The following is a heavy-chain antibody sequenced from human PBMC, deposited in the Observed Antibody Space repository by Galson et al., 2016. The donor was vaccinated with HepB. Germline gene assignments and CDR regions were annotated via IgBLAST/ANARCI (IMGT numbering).Heavy chain of an antibody. D-gene: IGHD1-1*01. CDR2: ISPDKGNT. CDR3: ARVDWTDYRGFDA. Sequence: SVPVSCKASGSTFLLYGLTWVRQAPGQGLEWMGWISPDKGNTNYAQKFQGRVTMTPDTSTSTVYMELRSLRSDDTAVYSCARVDWTDYRGFDAGGQGTLV. CDR1: GSTFLLYG. J-gene: IGHJ5*02. V-gene: IGHV1-18*01.